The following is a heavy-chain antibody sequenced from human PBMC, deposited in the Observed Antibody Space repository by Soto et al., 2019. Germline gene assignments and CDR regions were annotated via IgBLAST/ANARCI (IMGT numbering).Heavy chain of an antibody. CDR1: GGCLSSSSYY. Sequence: EARTLSSIVSGGCLSSSSYYWGWIRRPPGKGLEWIGSIYYSGSTYYNPSLKSRVTISVDTSKNQFSPKLSSVTAADTAVFYCARHRARNWFDPWGQGTLVTVSS. CDR3: ARHRARNWFDP. V-gene: IGHV4-39*01. J-gene: IGHJ5*02. D-gene: IGHD6-6*01. CDR2: IYYSGST.